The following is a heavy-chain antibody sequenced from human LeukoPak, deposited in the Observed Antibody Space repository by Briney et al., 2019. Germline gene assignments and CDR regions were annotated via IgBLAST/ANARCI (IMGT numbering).Heavy chain of an antibody. V-gene: IGHV3-21*01. J-gene: IGHJ4*02. CDR3: ARGQAGYFDY. CDR1: GFTFSSYS. Sequence: PGGSLRLSCAASGFTFSSYSMNWVRQAPGKGLEWVSSISSSSSYIYYADSVKGRFTISRDNAKNSLCLQMNSLRAEDTAVYYCARGQAGYFDYWGQGTLVTVSS. CDR2: ISSSSSYI. D-gene: IGHD3-10*01.